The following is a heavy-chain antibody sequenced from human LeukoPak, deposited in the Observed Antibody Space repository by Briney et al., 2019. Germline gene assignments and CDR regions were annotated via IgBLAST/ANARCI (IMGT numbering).Heavy chain of an antibody. CDR3: AREGHYYYDSSGIHAFDI. Sequence: GGFLRLSCAASGFTFSSYAMHWVRQAPGKGLEWVAVISYDGSNKYYADSVKGRFTISRDNSKNTLYLQMNSLRAEDTAVYYCAREGHYYYDSSGIHAFDIWGQGTMVTVSS. V-gene: IGHV3-30-3*01. J-gene: IGHJ3*02. CDR1: GFTFSSYA. D-gene: IGHD3-22*01. CDR2: ISYDGSNK.